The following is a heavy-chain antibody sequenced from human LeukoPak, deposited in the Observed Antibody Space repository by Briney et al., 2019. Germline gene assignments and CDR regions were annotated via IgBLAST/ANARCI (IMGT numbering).Heavy chain of an antibody. D-gene: IGHD3-10*01. CDR3: ARAKTSMVRGEDYYYYYMDV. J-gene: IGHJ6*03. CDR1: GFTLSYYW. V-gene: IGHV3-74*01. Sequence: PGGSLRLSCAASGFTLSYYWMHWVRHGPGKGLVWVSTINGDGSSTNYADSVKGRFTLSRDNAKNTLYLEMNSLRAEDTAVYYCARAKTSMVRGEDYYYYYMDVWGKGTTVTVSS. CDR2: INGDGSST.